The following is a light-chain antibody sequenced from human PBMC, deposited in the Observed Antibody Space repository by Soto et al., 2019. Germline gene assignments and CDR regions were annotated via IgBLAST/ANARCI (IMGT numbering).Light chain of an antibody. J-gene: IGLJ1*01. CDR1: SSDVGGYNY. CDR3: CSYAGDNIVV. V-gene: IGLV2-14*01. Sequence: QSVLTQPASVSGSPGQSITISCTGTSSDVGGYNYVSWYQQHPGKAPKLMIYEVSNRPSGVSDRFSGSKSGNTASLTISGLQAEDEANYYCCSYAGDNIVVFGTGTKVTVL. CDR2: EVS.